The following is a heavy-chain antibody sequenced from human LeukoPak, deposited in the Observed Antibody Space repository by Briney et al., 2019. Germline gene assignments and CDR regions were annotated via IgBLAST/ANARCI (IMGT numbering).Heavy chain of an antibody. CDR2: IYYSGST. V-gene: IGHV4-59*08. CDR1: GGSISSHY. D-gene: IGHD1-26*01. Sequence: KPSETLSLTCTASGGSISSHYWSWIRQPPGKGLEWIAYIYYSGSTNYNPSLQSRVTISVDTSKNQLSLKVSSVTAADTAVYYCARHMSSGTYPMDVWGQGTTVTVSS. CDR3: ARHMSSGTYPMDV. J-gene: IGHJ6*02.